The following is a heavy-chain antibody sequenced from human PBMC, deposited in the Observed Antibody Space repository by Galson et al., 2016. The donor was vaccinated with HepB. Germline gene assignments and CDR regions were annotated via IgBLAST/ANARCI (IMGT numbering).Heavy chain of an antibody. Sequence: SETLSLTCAVYGGPFSGYYWSWIRQSPGKGLEWIGEINHSGSITNYNPSLKSRVTVLVDPSNHQFSLKVTSVTAADTAVYYCAAWRGYHYGGGNWFDPWGQGTLVTVSS. V-gene: IGHV4-34*01. CDR1: GGPFSGYY. CDR2: INHSGSIT. J-gene: IGHJ5*02. CDR3: AAWRGYHYGGGNWFDP. D-gene: IGHD5-18*01.